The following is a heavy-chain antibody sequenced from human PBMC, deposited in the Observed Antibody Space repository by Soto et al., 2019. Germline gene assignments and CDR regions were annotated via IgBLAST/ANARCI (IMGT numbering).Heavy chain of an antibody. CDR2: IIPIPGIA. CDR3: ARETRDGYNS. J-gene: IGHJ5*02. D-gene: IGHD5-12*01. V-gene: IGHV1-69*04. CDR1: GGTFSSYT. Sequence: SVKVSCKASGGTFSSYTISWVRQAPGQGLEWKGKIIPIPGIANYAQKFQGRVTITADKSTSTAYMELSSLRSEDTAVYYCARETRDGYNSWGQGTLVTVSS.